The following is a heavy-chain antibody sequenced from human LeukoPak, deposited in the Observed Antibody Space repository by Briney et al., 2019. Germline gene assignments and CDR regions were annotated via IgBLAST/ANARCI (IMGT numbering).Heavy chain of an antibody. Sequence: QPGRSLRLSCAASGFTFDDYAMHWVRQTPGKGLEWVSGISWNSGSIGYADSVKGRFTISRDNAKNSLYLQMNSLRAEDTALYYCAKDIVVVPAAGMDVWGQGTTVTVSS. CDR2: ISWNSGSI. V-gene: IGHV3-9*01. D-gene: IGHD2-2*01. CDR1: GFTFDDYA. J-gene: IGHJ6*02. CDR3: AKDIVVVPAAGMDV.